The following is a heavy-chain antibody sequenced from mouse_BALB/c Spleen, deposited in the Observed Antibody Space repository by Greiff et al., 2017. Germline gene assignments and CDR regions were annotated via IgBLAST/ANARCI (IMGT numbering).Heavy chain of an antibody. CDR3: ARDGNYVY. V-gene: IGHV1-87*01. D-gene: IGHD2-1*01. J-gene: IGHJ2*01. Sequence: QVQLQQSGAELARPGASVKLSCKASGYTFTSYWMQWVKQRPGQGLEWIGAIYPGDGDTRYTQKFKGKATLTADKSSSTAYMQLSSLASEDSAVYYCARDGNYVYWGQGTTLTVSS. CDR2: IYPGDGDT. CDR1: GYTFTSYW.